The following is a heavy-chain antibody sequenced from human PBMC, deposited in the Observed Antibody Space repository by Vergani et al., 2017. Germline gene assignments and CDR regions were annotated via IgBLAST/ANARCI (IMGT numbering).Heavy chain of an antibody. V-gene: IGHV1-69*01. CDR1: GGPFSSYA. D-gene: IGHD2-2*02. CDR3: AIVPAAIVEDYYYDMDV. J-gene: IGHJ6*03. CDR2: IIPIFGTA. Sequence: QVQLVQSGAEVKKPGSSVKVSCKASGGPFSSYAISWVRQAPGQGLEWMGGIIPIFGTANYAQKFQGRVTITADESTSTAYMELSSLRSEDTAVYYCAIVPAAIVEDYYYDMDVWGKGTTVTVSS.